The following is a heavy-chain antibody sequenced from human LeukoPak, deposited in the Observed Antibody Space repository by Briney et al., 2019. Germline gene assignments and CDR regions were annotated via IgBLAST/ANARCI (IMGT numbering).Heavy chain of an antibody. J-gene: IGHJ3*02. CDR3: ASQIQLNDAFDI. CDR1: GGSIDSADFY. D-gene: IGHD5-18*01. CDR2: IYYSGNT. Sequence: PSETLSLTCTVSGGSIDSADFYWSWIRQTPGKGLEWIGYIYYSGNTCYNPSLKRRVIMSLDTSKNQFSLNLTSVTAADTAVYYCASQIQLNDAFDIWGQGSMVTVSS. V-gene: IGHV4-30-4*01.